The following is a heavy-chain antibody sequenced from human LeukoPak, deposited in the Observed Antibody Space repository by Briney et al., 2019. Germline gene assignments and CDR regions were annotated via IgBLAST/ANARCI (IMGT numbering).Heavy chain of an antibody. V-gene: IGHV5-10-1*01. CDR2: IDPSDSNT. J-gene: IGHJ4*02. D-gene: IGHD3-10*01. CDR1: GYSFTSYW. CDR3: ASQVYYYGSGSYYRELLFDY. Sequence: GESLKISGKGSGYSFTSYWISWVRQMPGKGLEWMGRIDPSDSNTNYSPSFQGHVTISADKSISTAYLQWSSLKASDSAMYYCASQVYYYGSGSYYRELLFDYWGQGTLVTVSS.